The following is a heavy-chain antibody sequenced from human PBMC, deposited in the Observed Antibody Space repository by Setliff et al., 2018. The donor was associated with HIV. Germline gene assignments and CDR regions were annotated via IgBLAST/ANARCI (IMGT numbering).Heavy chain of an antibody. CDR3: ARSTVGAGASFP. CDR2: IYITGST. J-gene: IGHJ5*02. V-gene: IGHV4-61*09. D-gene: IGHD1-26*01. Sequence: PSETLSLTCSVSGGSINRGTYYWTWIRQSAGKGLEWIGHIYITGSTNYNPSLNSRVTISLDTSKNQFSLRLTSLTAADTAIYYCARSTVGAGASFPWGRGILVTVSS. CDR1: GGSINRGTYY.